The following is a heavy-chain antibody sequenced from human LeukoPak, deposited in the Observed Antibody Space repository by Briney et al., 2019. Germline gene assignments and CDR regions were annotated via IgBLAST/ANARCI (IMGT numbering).Heavy chain of an antibody. CDR2: ISSSSSTI. D-gene: IGHD2-15*01. J-gene: IGHJ4*02. CDR1: GFTFSSYN. V-gene: IGHV3-48*01. Sequence: GGSLRLSCVASGFTFSSYNMNWVRQAPGKGLEWVSYISSSSSTIYYADSVKGRFTISRDNAKNSLYLQMNSLRAEDTAVYYCARVVAATYDYWGQGTLVTVSS. CDR3: ARVVAATYDY.